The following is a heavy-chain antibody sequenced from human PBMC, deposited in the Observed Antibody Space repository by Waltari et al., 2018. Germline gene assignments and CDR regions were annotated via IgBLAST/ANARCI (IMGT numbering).Heavy chain of an antibody. V-gene: IGHV1-46*01. Sequence: QVQLVQSGAEVKKPGASVKVSCKASGYTFTSYYMHWVRQAPGQGLEWMGIINPSGGSTSYAQKFQGRVTMTRDTSTSTVYMELSSLRSEDTAVYYCARDPAYRYYGSGSWTFDIWGQGTMVTVSS. J-gene: IGHJ3*02. CDR1: GYTFTSYY. CDR3: ARDPAYRYYGSGSWTFDI. D-gene: IGHD3-10*01. CDR2: INPSGGST.